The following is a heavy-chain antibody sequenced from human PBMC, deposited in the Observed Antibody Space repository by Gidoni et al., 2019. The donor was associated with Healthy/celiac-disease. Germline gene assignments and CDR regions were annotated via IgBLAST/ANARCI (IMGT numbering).Heavy chain of an antibody. D-gene: IGHD3-3*01. V-gene: IGHV1-69*09. J-gene: IGHJ6*02. Sequence: QLVRSGAEVKKPGSSVKVSCKASGGTFSSYAISWVRQAPGQGLEWMGRIIPILGIANYAQKFQGRVTITADKSTSTAYMELSSLRSEDTAVYYCARCVSTIFGVVTLYGMDVWGQGTTVTVSS. CDR1: GGTFSSYA. CDR2: IIPILGIA. CDR3: ARCVSTIFGVVTLYGMDV.